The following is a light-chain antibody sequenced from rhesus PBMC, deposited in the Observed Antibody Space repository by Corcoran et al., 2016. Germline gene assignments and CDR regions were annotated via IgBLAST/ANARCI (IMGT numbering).Light chain of an antibody. V-gene: IGKV1-33*02. Sequence: DIQMTQSPSSLSASVGDRVTISCRAPQDITNDLAWYQQKPGETPKLFIYVASSLQSWIPTRFSGSGLGTDFPLTISILQSEDFATYYCQHYYNTPWTCGQGTKVGIK. CDR1: QDITND. CDR3: QHYYNTPWT. J-gene: IGKJ1*01. CDR2: VAS.